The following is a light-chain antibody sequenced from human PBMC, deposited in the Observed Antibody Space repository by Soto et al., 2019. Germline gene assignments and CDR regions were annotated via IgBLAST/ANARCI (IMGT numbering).Light chain of an antibody. Sequence: QSALTQPPSASGTPGQRVTISCSGSSSNIGSNTVNWYQQLPGTAPKLLIYSNNQRPSGVPDRFSGSKSGTSASLAISGLQYEDEADYYCAAWDDSLNAYVFGTGNEVTVL. CDR2: SNN. V-gene: IGLV1-44*01. J-gene: IGLJ1*01. CDR3: AAWDDSLNAYV. CDR1: SSNIGSNT.